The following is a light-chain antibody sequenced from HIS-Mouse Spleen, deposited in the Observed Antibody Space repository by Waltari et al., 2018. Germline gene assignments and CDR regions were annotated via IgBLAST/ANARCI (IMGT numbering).Light chain of an antibody. J-gene: IGLJ2*01. CDR1: SSDVGGYNY. CDR3: CSYAGSYTLGV. CDR2: DVS. Sequence: QSALTQPRSVSGSPGQSVPISCTGTSSDVGGYNYVPWYQQHPGKAPNLMIYDVSKRPSGVPDRFSGSKSGNTASLTISGLQAEDEADYYCCSYAGSYTLGVFGGGTKLTVL. V-gene: IGLV2-11*01.